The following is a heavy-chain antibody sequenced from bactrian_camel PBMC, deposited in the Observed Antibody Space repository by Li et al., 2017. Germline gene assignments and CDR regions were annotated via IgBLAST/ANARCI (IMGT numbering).Heavy chain of an antibody. V-gene: IGHV3S10*01. Sequence: VQLVESGGGSVQAGGSLRLSCAASGFISRSYGMSWVRQAQGKGLEWVSSIGSDGTAYYADSVKGRFTISLDDAKKTVYLQMNSLKPEDTAKYYCGYTSLALCAAQTWVQAPSSHRPYWGQGTQVTVS. D-gene: IGHD1*01. CDR3: GYTSLALCAAQTWVQAPSSHRPY. CDR1: GFISRSYG. CDR2: IGSDGTA. J-gene: IGHJ4*01.